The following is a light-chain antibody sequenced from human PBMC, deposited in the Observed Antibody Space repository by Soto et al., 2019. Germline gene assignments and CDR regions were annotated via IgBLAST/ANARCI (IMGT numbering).Light chain of an antibody. CDR2: DVS. V-gene: IGLV2-11*01. Sequence: QSALTQPRSVSGSPGQSVAISCTGTTSDVGGYDYVSWHQQHPGKAPELIIFDVSKRPSEVPDRFSGSKSGNTASLTITGLQAEDEADYFCCSYAGDFYVFGSGTKVTVL. CDR3: CSYAGDFYV. CDR1: TSDVGGYDY. J-gene: IGLJ1*01.